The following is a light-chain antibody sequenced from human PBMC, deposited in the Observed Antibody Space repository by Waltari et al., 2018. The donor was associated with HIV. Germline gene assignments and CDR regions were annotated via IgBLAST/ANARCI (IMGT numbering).Light chain of an antibody. CDR3: SSYTSSSTSYV. Sequence: QSALTQPASVSGSPGQSITIPCTGTSSDVGGYNYVSWYQQHPGKAPKLMIYAVSNRPSGVSNRFSGSKSGNTASLTISGLQAEDEADYYCSSYTSSSTSYVFGTGTKVTVL. J-gene: IGLJ1*01. CDR2: AVS. CDR1: SSDVGGYNY. V-gene: IGLV2-14*01.